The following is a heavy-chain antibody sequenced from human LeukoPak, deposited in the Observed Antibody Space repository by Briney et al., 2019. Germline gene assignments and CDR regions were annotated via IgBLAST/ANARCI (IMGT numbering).Heavy chain of an antibody. CDR3: ARDQLGAVLYFDY. CDR1: GFTFSNYG. D-gene: IGHD1-1*01. CDR2: ISGSGGTT. J-gene: IGHJ4*02. Sequence: GGSLRLSCAASGFTFSNYGMSWVRQAPGKGLEWISAISGSGGTTYYADSVKGRFTISRDNSKNTLYLQINSLRVEDTAVYYCARDQLGAVLYFDYWGQGALVTVSS. V-gene: IGHV3-23*01.